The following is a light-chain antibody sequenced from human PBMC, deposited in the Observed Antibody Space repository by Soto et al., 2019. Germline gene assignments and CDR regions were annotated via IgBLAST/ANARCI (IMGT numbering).Light chain of an antibody. V-gene: IGLV2-11*01. CDR3: CSYAEGV. Sequence: QSVLTQPRSVSGSPGQSVTISCTGTSSDVGGYNYVSWYQQHPGKAPKLMIYDVSKRPSGVPDRFSGSKSGNTASLTISGLQAEDEADYYCCSYAEGVFGGGTKVTVL. CDR1: SSDVGGYNY. J-gene: IGLJ3*02. CDR2: DVS.